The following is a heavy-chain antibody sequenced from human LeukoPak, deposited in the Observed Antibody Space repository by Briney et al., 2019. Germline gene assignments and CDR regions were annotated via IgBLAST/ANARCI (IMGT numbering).Heavy chain of an antibody. Sequence: SETLSLTCTVSGGSISSYYWSWIRQPPGKGLEWIACISYSGSTKYNPSLKSRVTISVDTSKNQLSLKLSSVTAADTAVYYCARVLGAYCGGDCYFDAFDIWGQGTMVTVSS. V-gene: IGHV4-59*01. J-gene: IGHJ3*02. CDR1: GGSISSYY. CDR2: ISYSGST. D-gene: IGHD2-21*02. CDR3: ARVLGAYCGGDCYFDAFDI.